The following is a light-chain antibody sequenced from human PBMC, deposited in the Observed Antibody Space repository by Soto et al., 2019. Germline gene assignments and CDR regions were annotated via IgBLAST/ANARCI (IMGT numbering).Light chain of an antibody. J-gene: IGKJ1*01. CDR1: QSISNW. CDR2: KAS. V-gene: IGKV1-5*03. CDR3: QQYNSYWT. Sequence: DIQMTQSPSTLSASVGDRVTITCRASQSISNWLAWYQQKPGKAPKLLIYKASSLETGVPSRFSGSGSGTEFTLTISSLQPDEFATYYFQQYNSYWTFGQGTKVEIK.